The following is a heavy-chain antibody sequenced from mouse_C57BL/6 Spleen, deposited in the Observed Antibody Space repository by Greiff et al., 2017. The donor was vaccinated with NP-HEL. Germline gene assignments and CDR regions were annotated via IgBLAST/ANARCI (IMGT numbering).Heavy chain of an antibody. D-gene: IGHD1-1*01. CDR2: ISYDGSN. Sequence: DVQLQESGPGLVKPSQSLSLTCSVTGYSITSGYYWNWIRQFPGNKLEWMGYISYDGSNNYNPSLKNRISITRDTSKNQFFLKLNSGTTEDTATYYCARERKEIITTYLDYWGKGTTLTVAS. CDR3: ARERKEIITTYLDY. V-gene: IGHV3-6*01. J-gene: IGHJ2*01. CDR1: GYSITSGYY.